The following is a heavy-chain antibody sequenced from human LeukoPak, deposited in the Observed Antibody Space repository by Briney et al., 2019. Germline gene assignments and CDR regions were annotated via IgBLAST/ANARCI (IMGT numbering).Heavy chain of an antibody. J-gene: IGHJ3*02. CDR3: AREYYDILAGYQNDAFDI. Sequence: PGGSLRLSCAASGFTFSSYGMHWVRQAPGKGLEWVAVISYDGSNKYYADSVKGRFTISRDNSKNTLYLQMNSLRAEDTAVYYCAREYYDILAGYQNDAFDIWGQGTMVTVSS. CDR2: ISYDGSNK. V-gene: IGHV3-30*03. CDR1: GFTFSSYG. D-gene: IGHD3-9*01.